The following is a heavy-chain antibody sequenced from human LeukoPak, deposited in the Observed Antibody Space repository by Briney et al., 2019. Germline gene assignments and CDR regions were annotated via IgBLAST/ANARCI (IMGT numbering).Heavy chain of an antibody. V-gene: IGHV4-39*01. J-gene: IGHJ5*02. CDR3: ARSGFWVRYFDWAKNWFDP. CDR2: IYYSGST. CDR1: GGSISSSSYY. D-gene: IGHD3-9*01. Sequence: SETLSLTCTVSGGSISSSSYYWGWIRQPPGKGLEWIGSIYYSGSTYYNPSLKSRVTISVDTSKNQFSLKLSSVTAADTAVYYCARSGFWVRYFDWAKNWFDPWGQGTLVTVSS.